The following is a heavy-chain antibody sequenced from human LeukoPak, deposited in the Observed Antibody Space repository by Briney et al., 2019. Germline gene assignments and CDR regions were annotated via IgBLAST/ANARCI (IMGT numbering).Heavy chain of an antibody. J-gene: IGHJ3*02. D-gene: IGHD2-15*01. CDR2: ISSSTTYI. V-gene: IGHV3-21*01. CDR1: GFTFSTYS. CDR3: ARDRGYCSGGSCYSNAFDI. Sequence: GGSLRLSCAASGFTFSTYSMNWVRQAPGKGLEWVSYISSSTTYIYYADSVKGRFTISRDNAKNSLYLQMNSLRAGDTSVYYCARDRGYCSGGSCYSNAFDIWGQGTMVTVSS.